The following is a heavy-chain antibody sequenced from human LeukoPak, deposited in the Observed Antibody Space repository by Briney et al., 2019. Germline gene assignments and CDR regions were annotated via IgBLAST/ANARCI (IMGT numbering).Heavy chain of an antibody. CDR1: GGSISSYY. D-gene: IGHD3-3*01. J-gene: IGHJ5*02. Sequence: SETLSLTCTVSGGSISSYYWSWIRQPAGKGLEWIGRIYTSGGTNYNPSLKSRVTMSVDTSKNQFSLKLSSVTAADTAVYYCARDTRDDFWSDGNWFDPWGQGTLVTVSS. CDR2: IYTSGGT. CDR3: ARDTRDDFWSDGNWFDP. V-gene: IGHV4-4*07.